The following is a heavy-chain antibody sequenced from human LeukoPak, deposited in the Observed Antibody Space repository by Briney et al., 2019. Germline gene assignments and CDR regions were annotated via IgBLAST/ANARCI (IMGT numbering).Heavy chain of an antibody. D-gene: IGHD3-22*01. CDR2: IYSGGST. V-gene: IGHV3-66*02. Sequence: GGSLSLSCAASGFTVSSNYMSWVPQAPGKGLEWVSVIYSGGSTYYADSVKGRFTISRDNSKNTLYLQMNSLRAEDTAVYYCARDRSAYDSSGYYYHYYYYMDVWGKGTTVTVSS. CDR1: GFTVSSNY. CDR3: ARDRSAYDSSGYYYHYYYYMDV. J-gene: IGHJ6*03.